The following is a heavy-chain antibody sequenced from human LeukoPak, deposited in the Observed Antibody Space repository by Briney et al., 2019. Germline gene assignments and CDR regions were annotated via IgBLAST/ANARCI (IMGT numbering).Heavy chain of an antibody. CDR3: ARERTLTSCYDY. Sequence: ASVKVYCKAAGYTFTGYYMHWVRQAPGQGLEWMGWINPNSGGTNNAQRFQGRVTMTRDTSISTAYMELSRLRSDDTAVYYCARERTLTSCYDYWGQGTLVTVPS. V-gene: IGHV1-2*02. J-gene: IGHJ4*02. D-gene: IGHD2-15*01. CDR2: INPNSGGT. CDR1: GYTFTGYY.